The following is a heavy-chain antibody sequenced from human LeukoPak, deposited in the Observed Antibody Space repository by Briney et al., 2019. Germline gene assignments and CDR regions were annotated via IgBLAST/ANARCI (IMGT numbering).Heavy chain of an antibody. CDR3: ARVEYSSSSGDY. Sequence: ASVKVSCKASGYTFTSYDITWVPQATGQGLEWLGWMNPNSGNTGYAQKFQGRVTMTRNTSISTAYMELSSLRSEDTAVYYCARVEYSSSSGDYWGQGTLVTVSS. CDR1: GYTFTSYD. V-gene: IGHV1-8*01. CDR2: MNPNSGNT. J-gene: IGHJ4*02. D-gene: IGHD6-6*01.